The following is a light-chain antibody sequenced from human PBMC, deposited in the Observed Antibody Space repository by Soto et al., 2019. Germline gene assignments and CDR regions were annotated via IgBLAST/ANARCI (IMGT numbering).Light chain of an antibody. Sequence: DSQRTQSHSTLSASVGDRVSITCRASQTISSWLAWYQQKPGKAPKLLIYDASSLESGVPSRFSGSGSGTEFTLTISSLQPDDFATYYCQQYNSYSPTFGGGTKVDIK. J-gene: IGKJ4*01. CDR3: QQYNSYSPT. CDR2: DAS. CDR1: QTISSW. V-gene: IGKV1-5*01.